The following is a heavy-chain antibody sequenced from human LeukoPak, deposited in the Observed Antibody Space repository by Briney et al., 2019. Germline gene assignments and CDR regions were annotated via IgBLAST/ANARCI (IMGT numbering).Heavy chain of an antibody. Sequence: PGGSLRLSCAASGFTFSSYSMNWVRQAPGKGLEWVSAISGSGGSTYYADSVKGRFTISRDNSKNTLYLQMNSLRAEDTAVYYCADGVVPAAIASYWGQGTLVTVSS. CDR3: ADGVVPAAIASY. J-gene: IGHJ4*02. V-gene: IGHV3-23*01. CDR2: ISGSGGST. D-gene: IGHD2-2*01. CDR1: GFTFSSYS.